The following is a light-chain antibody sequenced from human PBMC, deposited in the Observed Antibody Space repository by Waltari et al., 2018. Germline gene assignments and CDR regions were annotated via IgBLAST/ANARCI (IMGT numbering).Light chain of an antibody. V-gene: IGKV3-11*01. CDR3: QQRSKSFT. Sequence: EIVLKQSPATLSLSSGDRATLSCRASQSISSYLAWYQQKPGQAPRLLIYDASTRATGIPARFSGSGSVTDFTLTISSLEPEDFAIYYCQQRSKSFTFGPGTKVDMK. CDR1: QSISSY. CDR2: DAS. J-gene: IGKJ3*01.